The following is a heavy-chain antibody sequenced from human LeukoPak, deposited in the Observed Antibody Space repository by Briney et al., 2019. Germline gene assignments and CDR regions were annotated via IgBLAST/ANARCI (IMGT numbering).Heavy chain of an antibody. V-gene: IGHV4-59*01. CDR1: GGSISSYY. Sequence: SETLSLTCTVSGGSISSYYWSWIRRPPGKGLEWIGYIYYSGSTNYNPSLNSRVTISVDTSKNQFSLKLSSVTAADTAVYYCARERIAAAGRGSFDYWGQGTLVTVSS. CDR3: ARERIAAAGRGSFDY. D-gene: IGHD6-13*01. J-gene: IGHJ4*02. CDR2: IYYSGST.